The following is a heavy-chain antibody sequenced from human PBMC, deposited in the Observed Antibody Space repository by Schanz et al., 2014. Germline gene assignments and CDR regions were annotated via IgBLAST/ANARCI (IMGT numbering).Heavy chain of an antibody. V-gene: IGHV1-69*02. Sequence: QVQVVQSGAEVKKPGASVKVSCTASGGTFSSYTISWIRQAPGQGLEWMGRIIPVLAIADYAQKFQGRVTITADKSTSTASMELSSLRSEDTAVYYCARYPRVAAPGEHFQHWGQGTLVTVSS. J-gene: IGHJ1*01. D-gene: IGHD6-13*01. CDR3: ARYPRVAAPGEHFQH. CDR2: IIPVLAIA. CDR1: GGTFSSYT.